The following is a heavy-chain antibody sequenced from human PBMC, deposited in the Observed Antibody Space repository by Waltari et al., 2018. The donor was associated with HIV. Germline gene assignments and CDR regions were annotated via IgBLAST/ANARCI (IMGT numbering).Heavy chain of an antibody. D-gene: IGHD3-22*01. CDR2: ISTSSRPI. J-gene: IGHJ4*02. CDR1: GFSFNPLG. CDR3: ARESYYYDSSGYPLAY. Sequence: DVQLEESGGGLVQPGGSLRHYCAAAGFSFNPLGFNWVRQAPGKGLEWFSYISTSSRPIYYSDSVKGRFTIARDDAKNSLDLEMNSLRADDTAFYYCARESYYYDSSGYPLAYWGQGILVTVSS. V-gene: IGHV3-48*04.